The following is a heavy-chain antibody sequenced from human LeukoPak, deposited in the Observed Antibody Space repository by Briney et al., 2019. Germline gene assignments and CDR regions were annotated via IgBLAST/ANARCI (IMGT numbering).Heavy chain of an antibody. CDR2: IYYSGST. J-gene: IGHJ6*02. Sequence: PSETLSLTCAVYGGSFSGYYWSWIRQPPGKGLEWIGYIYYSGSTYYNPSLKSRVTISVDTSKNQFSLKLSSVTAADTAVYYCARAPGDYSNYYYYYGMDVWGQGTTVTVSS. CDR1: GGSFSGYY. V-gene: IGHV4-34*01. D-gene: IGHD4-11*01. CDR3: ARAPGDYSNYYYYYGMDV.